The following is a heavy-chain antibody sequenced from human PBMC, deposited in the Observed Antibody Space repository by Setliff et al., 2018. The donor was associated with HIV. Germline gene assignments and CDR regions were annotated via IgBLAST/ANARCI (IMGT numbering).Heavy chain of an antibody. V-gene: IGHV1-18*01. CDR3: ARTIESSGYYYYYYMDV. D-gene: IGHD3-22*01. CDR1: GYTFTSYG. J-gene: IGHJ6*03. CDR2: ISAYIGNT. Sequence: GASVKVSRKASGYTFTSYGISWVRQAPGQGLEWMGWISAYIGNTNYAQKLQGRVTMTTDTSTSTAYMELRSLRSDDTAVYYCARTIESSGYYYYYYMDVWGKGTTVTVSS.